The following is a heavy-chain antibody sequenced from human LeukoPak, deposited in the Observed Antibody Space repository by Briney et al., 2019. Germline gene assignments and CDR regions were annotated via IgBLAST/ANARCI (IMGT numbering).Heavy chain of an antibody. CDR3: AREAPYYYYYMDV. J-gene: IGHJ6*03. CDR1: GYTFTGYY. CDR2: INTNTGNP. Sequence: ASVKVSCKASGYTFTGYYIHWVRQAPGQGLEWMGWINTNTGNPTYAQDFTGRFVFSLDTSVSTAYLQISSLKAEDTAVYYCAREAPYYYYYMDVWGKGTTVTVSS. V-gene: IGHV7-4-1*02.